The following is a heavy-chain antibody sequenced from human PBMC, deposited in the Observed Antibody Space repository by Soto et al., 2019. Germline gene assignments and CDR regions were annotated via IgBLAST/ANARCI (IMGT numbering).Heavy chain of an antibody. J-gene: IGHJ4*02. CDR1: GYTLTELS. Sequence: GASVKVSCKVSGYTLTELSMHWVRQAPGKGLEWIGGFDPEDGETIYAQKFQGRVTMTEDTSTDTAYMELSSLRSEDTAVYYCATRIYHYYDSSGVTPHFDYWGQGTLVTVSS. CDR3: ATRIYHYYDSSGVTPHFDY. D-gene: IGHD3-22*01. V-gene: IGHV1-24*01. CDR2: FDPEDGET.